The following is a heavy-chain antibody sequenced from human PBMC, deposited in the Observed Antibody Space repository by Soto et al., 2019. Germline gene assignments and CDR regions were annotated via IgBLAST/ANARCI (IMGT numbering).Heavy chain of an antibody. Sequence: EVQLLESGGGLVQPGGSLRLSCAASGFTFSSYAMSWVRQAPGKGLEWVSAISGSGGSTYYADSVKGRFTISRDNSKNTLYLQMNSLRAEDTAVYYCAKGGAVSYYYYYGMDVWGQGTTVTVSS. CDR2: ISGSGGST. J-gene: IGHJ6*02. D-gene: IGHD6-19*01. CDR1: GFTFSSYA. V-gene: IGHV3-23*01. CDR3: AKGGAVSYYYYYGMDV.